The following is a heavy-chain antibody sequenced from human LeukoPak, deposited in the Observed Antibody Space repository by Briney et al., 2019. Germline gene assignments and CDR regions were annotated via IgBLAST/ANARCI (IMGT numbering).Heavy chain of an antibody. Sequence: PGGSLRLSCAASGFTVSSYWMHWVRQAPGKGLVWVSHINSDGSSTSYADSVKGRFTISRDTAKNTLYLQMNSLRAEDTAVYYCVRQDSGSYLGGYWGQGTPVTVSS. CDR3: VRQDSGSYLGGY. V-gene: IGHV3-74*01. CDR1: GFTVSSYW. J-gene: IGHJ4*02. D-gene: IGHD1-26*01. CDR2: INSDGSST.